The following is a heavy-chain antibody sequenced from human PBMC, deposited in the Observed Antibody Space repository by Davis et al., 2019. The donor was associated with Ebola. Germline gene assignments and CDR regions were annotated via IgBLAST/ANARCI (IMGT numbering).Heavy chain of an antibody. J-gene: IGHJ6*02. Sequence: LRLSCTVSGGSISSGGYYWSWIRQHPGKGLEWIGRIYTSGSTNYNPSLKSRVTMSVDTSKNQFSLKLSSVTAADTAVYYCARDLYLGSWNDYGMDVWGQGTTVTVSS. CDR3: ARDLYLGSWNDYGMDV. CDR2: IYTSGST. CDR1: GGSISSGGYY. V-gene: IGHV4-61*02. D-gene: IGHD1-1*01.